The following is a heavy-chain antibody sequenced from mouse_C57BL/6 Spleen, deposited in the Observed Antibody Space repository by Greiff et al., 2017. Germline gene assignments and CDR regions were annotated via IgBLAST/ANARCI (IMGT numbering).Heavy chain of an antibody. Sequence: EVQVVESGPGLVKPSQSLSLTCSVTGYSITSGYYWNWIRQFPGNKLEWMGYISYDGSNNYNPSLKNRISITRDTSKNQFFLKLNSVTTEDTATYYCAREYSYAMDYWGQGTSVTVSS. CDR3: AREYSYAMDY. V-gene: IGHV3-6*01. CDR2: ISYDGSN. J-gene: IGHJ4*01. CDR1: GYSITSGYY.